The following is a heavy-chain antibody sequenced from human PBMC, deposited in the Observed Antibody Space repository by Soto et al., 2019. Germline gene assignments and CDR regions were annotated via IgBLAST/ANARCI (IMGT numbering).Heavy chain of an antibody. CDR2: ISGNGGST. CDR1: GFIFSSYA. D-gene: IGHD2-2*01. CDR3: VKDRAAAPAAPPDWFDS. V-gene: IGHV3-23*01. Sequence: EVQLLDSGGGLVRPGGSLRLSCEASGFIFSSYAMSWVRQAPGKGPEWVSIISGNGGSTYYADSVKGRFSISRDNSRNTLSLQMNSLRVEDTAIYYCVKDRAAAPAAPPDWFDSWGQGTLVTVSS. J-gene: IGHJ5*01.